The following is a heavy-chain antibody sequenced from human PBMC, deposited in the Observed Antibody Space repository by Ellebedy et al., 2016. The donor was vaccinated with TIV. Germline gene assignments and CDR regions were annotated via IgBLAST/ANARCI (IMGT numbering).Heavy chain of an antibody. Sequence: GESLKISCKGSGYSFTSYWIGWVRQMPGKGLEWMGMIYPGDSDTRYSTSFQGQVTISADKSISTAYLQWNSLKASDTAMYYCARREGDSSGYYTVGAFDIWGQGTMVTVSS. V-gene: IGHV5-51*01. CDR2: IYPGDSDT. J-gene: IGHJ3*02. D-gene: IGHD3-22*01. CDR3: ARREGDSSGYYTVGAFDI. CDR1: GYSFTSYW.